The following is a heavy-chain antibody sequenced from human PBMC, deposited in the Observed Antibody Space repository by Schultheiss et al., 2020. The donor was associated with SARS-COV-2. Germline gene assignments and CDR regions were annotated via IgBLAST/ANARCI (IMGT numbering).Heavy chain of an antibody. CDR1: GFTVSSNY. J-gene: IGHJ4*02. Sequence: GESLKISCAASGFTVSSNYMSWVRQAPGKGLEWVSVIYSGGSTYYADSVKGRFTISRDNSKNTLYLQMNSLRAEDTAVYYCARGLDLDYWGQGTLVTVSS. D-gene: IGHD3/OR15-3a*01. CDR3: ARGLDLDY. CDR2: IYSGGST. V-gene: IGHV3-66*02.